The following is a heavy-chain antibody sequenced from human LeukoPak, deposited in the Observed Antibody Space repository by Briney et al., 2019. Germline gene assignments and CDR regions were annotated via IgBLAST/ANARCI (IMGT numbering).Heavy chain of an antibody. CDR1: GFTFSSYE. CDR3: AIIPHILTGYSPNPYYYYYMDV. D-gene: IGHD3-9*01. J-gene: IGHJ6*03. V-gene: IGHV3-48*03. Sequence: PGGSLRLSCAASGFTFSSYEMNWVRQAPGKGLEWVSYISSSGSTIYYADSVKGRFTISRDNAKNSLYLQMNSLRAEDTAVYYCAIIPHILTGYSPNPYYYYYMDVWGKGTTVTVSS. CDR2: ISSSGSTI.